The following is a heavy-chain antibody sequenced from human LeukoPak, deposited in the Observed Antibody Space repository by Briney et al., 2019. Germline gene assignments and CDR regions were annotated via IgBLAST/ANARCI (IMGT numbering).Heavy chain of an antibody. CDR2: INTDGSST. CDR3: ARGGYCTNGVCYTKGWFDP. Sequence: GGSLRLSCAASGFTFSSYWMHWVRQAPGKGLVWVSRINTDGSSTSYADSVKGRFTISRDNAKNTLYLQMNSLRAEDTAVYYCARGGYCTNGVCYTKGWFDPWAQGTLVTVSS. J-gene: IGHJ5*02. CDR1: GFTFSSYW. D-gene: IGHD2-8*01. V-gene: IGHV3-74*01.